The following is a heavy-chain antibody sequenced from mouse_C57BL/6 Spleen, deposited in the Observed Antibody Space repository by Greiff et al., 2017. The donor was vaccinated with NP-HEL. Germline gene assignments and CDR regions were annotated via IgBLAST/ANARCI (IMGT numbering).Heavy chain of an antibody. J-gene: IGHJ3*01. V-gene: IGHV1-50*01. D-gene: IGHD1-1*01. CDR2: IDPSDSYT. CDR1: GYTFTSYW. Sequence: QVQLQQPGAELVKPGASVKLSCKASGYTFTSYWMQWVKQRPGQGLEWIGEIDPSDSYTNYNQKFKGKATLTVDTSSSTAYMQLSSLTSEDSAVYYCASNYGSSGGFAYWGQGTLVTVSA. CDR3: ASNYGSSGGFAY.